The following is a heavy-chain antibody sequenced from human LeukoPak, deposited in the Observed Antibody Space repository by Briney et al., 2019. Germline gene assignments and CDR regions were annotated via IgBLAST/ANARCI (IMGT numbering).Heavy chain of an antibody. CDR2: VDHTGST. Sequence: SETLSLTCSVSDDSITMYYWTWIRQPPGKGLEWIGYVDHTGSTNYNPSLKSRVTISVDKSKNQFSLKLSSVTAADTAVYYCARSDGYGLVGIWGQGTMVTVSS. V-gene: IGHV4-59*12. D-gene: IGHD3-10*01. CDR3: ARSDGYGLVGI. CDR1: DDSITMYY. J-gene: IGHJ3*02.